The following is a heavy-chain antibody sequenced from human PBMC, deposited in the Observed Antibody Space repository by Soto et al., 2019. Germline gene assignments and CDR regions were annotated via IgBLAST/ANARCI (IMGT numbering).Heavy chain of an antibody. Sequence: ASVKVSCKVSGYTLTELSMHWVRQAPGKGLEWMGGFDPEDGETIYAQKFQGRVTMTEDTSTDTAYMELSSLRSEDTAVYYCAKGGSTSRWPYYYGMDVWGQGTTVTVSS. D-gene: IGHD2-2*01. CDR3: AKGGSTSRWPYYYGMDV. CDR1: GYTLTELS. CDR2: FDPEDGET. J-gene: IGHJ6*02. V-gene: IGHV1-24*01.